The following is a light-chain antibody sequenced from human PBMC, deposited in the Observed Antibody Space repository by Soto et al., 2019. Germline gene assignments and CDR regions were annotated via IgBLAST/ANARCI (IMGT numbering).Light chain of an antibody. J-gene: IGKJ2*01. V-gene: IGKV3-11*01. Sequence: EIVLTQSPATLSLSPGERATLSCRTSQSVGTYLAWYQHNPGQAPRLLIYDASNRATGIPARFSGSGSGTDFTLTISSPEPEDFAVYYFQQRYNWPNPFGQGTKLEIK. CDR3: QQRYNWPNP. CDR1: QSVGTY. CDR2: DAS.